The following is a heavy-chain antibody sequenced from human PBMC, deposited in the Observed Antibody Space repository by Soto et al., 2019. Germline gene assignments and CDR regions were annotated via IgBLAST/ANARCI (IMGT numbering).Heavy chain of an antibody. J-gene: IGHJ6*02. V-gene: IGHV3-30-3*01. D-gene: IGHD1-1*01. CDR2: ISYDGSNK. CDR3: AXDRSXXYDHYYYYGMDV. Sequence: QVQLVESGGGVVQPGRSLRLSCAASGFTFSSYAMHWVRQAPGKGLEWVAVISYDGSNKYYADSVKGRFTISRDNSKNTLYLQMNSLRAEDTAVYYCAXDRSXXYDHYYYYGMDVWGQGTTVTXSS. CDR1: GFTFSSYA.